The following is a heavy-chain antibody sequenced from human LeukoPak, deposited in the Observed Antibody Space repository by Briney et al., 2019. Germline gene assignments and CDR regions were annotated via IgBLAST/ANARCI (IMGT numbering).Heavy chain of an antibody. CDR1: GYTFTNYA. CDR3: ARAYQRLGELSLPNY. Sequence: ASVKVSCKASGYTFTNYAMNWVRQAPGQGLEWMGWIHPSTGNPTYAQGFTGRFVFSLDTSVSTTYLQISSLRAEDTAVYYCARAYQRLGELSLPNYWGQGTLVTVSS. V-gene: IGHV7-4-1*02. CDR2: IHPSTGNP. D-gene: IGHD3-16*02. J-gene: IGHJ4*02.